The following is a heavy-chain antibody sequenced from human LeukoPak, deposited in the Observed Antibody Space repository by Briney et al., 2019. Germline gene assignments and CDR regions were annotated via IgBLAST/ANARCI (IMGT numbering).Heavy chain of an antibody. CDR3: AKVGAGPIAARHFDY. Sequence: GGSLRLSCAASGFTFSSYAMSWVRQAPGKGLEWVSSISGSGGSTYYADSVKGRFTISRDNSKNTLYLQLNSLRAEDTAVYYCAKVGAGPIAARHFDYWGQGTLVTVSS. D-gene: IGHD6-6*01. CDR2: ISGSGGST. CDR1: GFTFSSYA. V-gene: IGHV3-23*01. J-gene: IGHJ4*02.